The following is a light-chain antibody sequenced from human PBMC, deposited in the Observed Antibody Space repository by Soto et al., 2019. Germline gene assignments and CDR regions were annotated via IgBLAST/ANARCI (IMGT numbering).Light chain of an antibody. CDR1: QSISSW. V-gene: IGKV1-5*01. J-gene: IGKJ2*01. CDR3: QQRSGWYT. CDR2: DAS. Sequence: DIQMTQSPSTLSASVGDRVTITCRASQSISSWLAWYQQKPGKAPKLLIYDASSLESGVPSRFSGSGSGTEFTLTISSLQPDDFATYYCQQRSGWYTFGQGTKVDIK.